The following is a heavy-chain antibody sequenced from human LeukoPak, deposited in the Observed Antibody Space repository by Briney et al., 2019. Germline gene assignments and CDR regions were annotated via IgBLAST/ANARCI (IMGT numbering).Heavy chain of an antibody. CDR2: IYYSGST. D-gene: IGHD5-24*01. J-gene: IGHJ3*02. V-gene: IGHV4-39*01. CDR3: ATNPQGMATTHAFDI. CDR1: GGSISSSSYY. Sequence: SETLSLTCTVSGGSISSSSYYWGWIRQPPGKGLEWIGSIYYSGSTYYNPSLKSRVTISVDTSKNQFSLKLSSVTAADTAVYYCATNPQGMATTHAFDIWGQGTMVTVSS.